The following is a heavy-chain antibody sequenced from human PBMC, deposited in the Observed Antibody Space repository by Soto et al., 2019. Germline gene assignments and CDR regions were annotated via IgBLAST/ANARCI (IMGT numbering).Heavy chain of an antibody. D-gene: IGHD3-10*01. CDR1: GFTFSSYW. Sequence: GGSLRLSFAASGFTFSSYWMSWVRQAPGKGLEWVANIKQDGSEKYYVDSVKGRFTISRDNAKNSLYLQMNSLRAEDTAVYYCARWSGSFRPGAFDIWGQGTMVTVSS. V-gene: IGHV3-7*01. CDR3: ARWSGSFRPGAFDI. CDR2: IKQDGSEK. J-gene: IGHJ3*02.